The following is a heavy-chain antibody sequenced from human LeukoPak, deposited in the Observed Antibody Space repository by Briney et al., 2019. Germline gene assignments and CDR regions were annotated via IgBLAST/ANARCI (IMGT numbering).Heavy chain of an antibody. CDR1: GDSVSSNSAA. CDR2: TYYRSKWYN. Sequence: SQTLSLTCAISGDSVSSNSAAWNWIRQSPSRGLEWLGRTYYRSKWYNDYAVSVKSRITINPDTSKNQFSLQLNSVTPEDTAVYYCARAGRWVGATSYWYFGLWGRGTLVTVSS. J-gene: IGHJ2*01. CDR3: ARAGRWVGATSYWYFGL. V-gene: IGHV6-1*01. D-gene: IGHD1-26*01.